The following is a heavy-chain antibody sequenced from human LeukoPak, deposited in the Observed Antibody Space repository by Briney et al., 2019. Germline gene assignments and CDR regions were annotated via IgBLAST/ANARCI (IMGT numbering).Heavy chain of an antibody. Sequence: ETLSLTCAVYGGSFSGYYWSWVRQAPGKGLEWVSVIYSGGSTYYADSVKGRFTISRDNSKNTLYLQMNSLRAEDTAVYYCAREREGIDYWSQGTLVTVSS. CDR2: IYSGGST. J-gene: IGHJ4*02. V-gene: IGHV3-53*01. D-gene: IGHD3-10*01. CDR3: AREREGIDY. CDR1: GGSFSGYY.